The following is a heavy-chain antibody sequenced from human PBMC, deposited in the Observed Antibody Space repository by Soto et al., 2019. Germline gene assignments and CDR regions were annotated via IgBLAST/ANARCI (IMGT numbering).Heavy chain of an antibody. D-gene: IGHD2-2*02. CDR1: GGSISSGDYY. V-gene: IGHV4-30-4*01. Sequence: TLSLMCTVSGGSISSGDYYGSWIRQPPGKGLEWIGYIYYSGSTYYNPSLKSRVTISVDTSKNQFSLKLSSVTAADTAVYYCAREVSCSSTSCYTGGGFDYWGQGTLVTVSS. J-gene: IGHJ4*02. CDR2: IYYSGST. CDR3: AREVSCSSTSCYTGGGFDY.